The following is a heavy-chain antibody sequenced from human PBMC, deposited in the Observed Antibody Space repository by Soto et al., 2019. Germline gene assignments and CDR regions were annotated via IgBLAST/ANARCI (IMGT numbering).Heavy chain of an antibody. V-gene: IGHV1-2*04. D-gene: IGHD1-20*01. CDR1: GYTFTGYY. CDR3: ARGGALTYYYMDV. Sequence: TSVKVSCKASGYTFTGYYMHWVRQAPGQGLEWMGWINPNSGGTNYAQKFQGWVTMTRDTSISTAYMELSRLRSDDTAVYYCARGGALTYYYMDVWGKGTTVTVSS. CDR2: INPNSGGT. J-gene: IGHJ6*03.